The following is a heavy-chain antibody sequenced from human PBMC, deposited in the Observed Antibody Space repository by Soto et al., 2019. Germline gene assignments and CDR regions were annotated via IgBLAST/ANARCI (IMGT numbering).Heavy chain of an antibody. D-gene: IGHD5-18*01. J-gene: IGHJ6*02. CDR1: GGTFSSYA. V-gene: IGHV1-69*13. CDR3: AFPSEGLDTDMVNHRYYYYYGMDV. Sequence: ASVKVSCKASGGTFSSYAISWVRQAPGQGLEWMGGIIPIFGTANYAQKFQGRVTITADESTSTAYMELSSLRSEDTAVYYCAFPSEGLDTDMVNHRYYYYYGMDVWGQGTKVTVSS. CDR2: IIPIFGTA.